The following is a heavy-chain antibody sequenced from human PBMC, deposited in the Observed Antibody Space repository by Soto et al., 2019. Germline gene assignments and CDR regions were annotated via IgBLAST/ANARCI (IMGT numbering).Heavy chain of an antibody. J-gene: IGHJ5*02. V-gene: IGHV3-23*01. CDR1: GFTFSSYA. D-gene: IGHD3-16*02. CDR3: AKFEHDYIWGSYRLGWFDP. Sequence: GGSLRLSCAASGFTFSSYAMSWVRQAPGKGLEWVSAISGSGGSTYYADSVKGRFTISRDNSKNTLYLQMNSLRAEDTAVYYCAKFEHDYIWGSYRLGWFDPWGQGTLVTVSS. CDR2: ISGSGGST.